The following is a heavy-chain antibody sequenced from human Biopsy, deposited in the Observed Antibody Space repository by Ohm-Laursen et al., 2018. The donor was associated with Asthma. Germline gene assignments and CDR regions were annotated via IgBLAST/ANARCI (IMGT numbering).Heavy chain of an antibody. V-gene: IGHV1-2*06. D-gene: IGHD3-16*01. CDR2: IGPNSGGT. CDR3: ARIKIRIGAGTDRYFDL. J-gene: IGHJ2*01. CDR1: GYPFTDYY. Sequence: ASVKVSCKASGYPFTDYYVHWVRQAPGQGLEWMGRIGPNSGGTNYAQKFLGGVTMTRDTSVNTAFMVLSRLRSDDTAVYYCARIKIRIGAGTDRYFDLWGRGTLVTVSS.